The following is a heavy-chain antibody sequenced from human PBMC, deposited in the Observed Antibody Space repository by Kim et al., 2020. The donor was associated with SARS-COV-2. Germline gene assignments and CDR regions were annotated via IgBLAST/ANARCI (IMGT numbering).Heavy chain of an antibody. V-gene: IGHV3-43*01. CDR2: ISWDGGST. D-gene: IGHD4-17*01. CDR1: GFTFDDYT. J-gene: IGHJ4*02. CDR3: AKDEKLNDYGDYYFDY. Sequence: GGSLRLSCAASGFTFDDYTMHWVRQAPGKGLEWVSLISWDGGSTYYADSVKGRFTISRDNSKNSLYLQMNSLRTEDTALYYCAKDEKLNDYGDYYFDYWGQGTLVTVSS.